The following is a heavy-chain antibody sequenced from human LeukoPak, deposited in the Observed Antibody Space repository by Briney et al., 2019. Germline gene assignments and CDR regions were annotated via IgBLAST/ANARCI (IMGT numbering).Heavy chain of an antibody. Sequence: SVKVSCKASGYTLSGYYMHWVRQAPGQGREWMGWINPNRGGTNYAQKFQGRATKHKDTPISTAYIELSRLRSDTTPVCYCAIGGGSGWFAYFYYWGEGALFTVSS. D-gene: IGHD6-19*01. CDR1: GYTLSGYY. J-gene: IGHJ4*02. CDR2: INPNRGGT. CDR3: AIGGGSGWFAYFYY. V-gene: IGHV1-2*02.